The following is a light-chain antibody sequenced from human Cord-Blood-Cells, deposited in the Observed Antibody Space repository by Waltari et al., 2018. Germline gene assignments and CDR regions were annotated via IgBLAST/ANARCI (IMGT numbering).Light chain of an antibody. CDR3: CSYAGSSTYVV. CDR2: EGS. V-gene: IGLV2-23*01. J-gene: IGLJ2*01. Sequence: QSALTQPASVSGSPGQSITISCTGTRSDVGSYNLVSWYQQHPGKAPKLMIYEGSKRPSGVSNGFSGSKSGNTASLTISGLQAEDEADYYCCSYAGSSTYVVFGGGTKLTVL. CDR1: RSDVGSYNL.